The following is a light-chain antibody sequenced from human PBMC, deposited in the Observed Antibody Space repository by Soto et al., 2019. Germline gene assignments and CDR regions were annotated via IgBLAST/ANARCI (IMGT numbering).Light chain of an antibody. V-gene: IGLV1-44*01. CDR3: AAWDDGLNGWV. CDR2: IYN. CDR1: SSNIGSYT. J-gene: IGLJ3*02. Sequence: QSVLTQPPSASGTPGQRVTISCSGSSSNIGSYTVNWYQQLPGTAPKLLIYIYNQRPSGVPDRFSASKSGTSASLAISGLQSEDEADYYCAAWDDGLNGWVFGRGTKLTVL.